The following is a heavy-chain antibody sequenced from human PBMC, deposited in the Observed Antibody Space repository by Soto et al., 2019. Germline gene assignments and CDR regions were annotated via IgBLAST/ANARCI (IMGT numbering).Heavy chain of an antibody. CDR2: ISGSGGST. Sequence: GGSLRLSCAASGFTFSSYAVSWVRQAPGKGLEWVSAISGSGGSTYYADSVKGRFTISRDNSKNTLYLQMNSLRAEDTAVYYCAKVVSNYYYYGMDVWGQGXTVTVSS. CDR1: GFTFSSYA. J-gene: IGHJ6*02. CDR3: AKVVSNYYYYGMDV. V-gene: IGHV3-23*01.